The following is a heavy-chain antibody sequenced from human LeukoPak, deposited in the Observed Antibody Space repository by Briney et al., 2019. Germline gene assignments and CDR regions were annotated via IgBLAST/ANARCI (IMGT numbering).Heavy chain of an antibody. V-gene: IGHV3-30-3*01. Sequence: TGGSLRLSCAASGFTFSSYAMHWVRQAPGKGLEWVTVISYDGSNKYYADSVKGRFTISRDNAKNSLYLQMNSLRAEDTAVYYCVRGDGRDYWGQGTLVTVSS. D-gene: IGHD5-24*01. CDR1: GFTFSSYA. J-gene: IGHJ4*02. CDR3: VRGDGRDY. CDR2: ISYDGSNK.